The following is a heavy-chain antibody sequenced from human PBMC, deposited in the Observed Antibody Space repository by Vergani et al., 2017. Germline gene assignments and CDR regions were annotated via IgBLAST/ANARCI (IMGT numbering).Heavy chain of an antibody. CDR1: GFSFSGYW. J-gene: IGHJ5*01. D-gene: IGHD5-12*01. Sequence: EVQLLESGGGLIHPGGSLRLSCEGSGFSFSGYWMHWVRQSPEKGLVWVSRIKSDGSITNYADSVKGRFTIYKDNAKNTLYLEMNSLRGDDTAIYYCVRARCSGPCFMSNWFDSWGQGTLVTVSS. CDR2: IKSDGSIT. CDR3: VRARCSGPCFMSNWFDS. V-gene: IGHV3-74*01.